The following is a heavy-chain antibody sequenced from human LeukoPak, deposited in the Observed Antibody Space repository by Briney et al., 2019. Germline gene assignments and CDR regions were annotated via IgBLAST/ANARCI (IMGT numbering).Heavy chain of an antibody. Sequence: GGSLRLSCAASGFTFSNYDMHWVRQASGRGLEWVSAIDTAGDTYYPDSVKGRFTISRDNSQNTLSLQMNNLITEDTAVYYCAKSGGPRTGYYGNYFDSWGQGTLVTVSS. CDR2: IDTAGDT. J-gene: IGHJ4*02. CDR1: GFTFSNYD. CDR3: AKSGGPRTGYYGNYFDS. D-gene: IGHD3/OR15-3a*01. V-gene: IGHV3-13*01.